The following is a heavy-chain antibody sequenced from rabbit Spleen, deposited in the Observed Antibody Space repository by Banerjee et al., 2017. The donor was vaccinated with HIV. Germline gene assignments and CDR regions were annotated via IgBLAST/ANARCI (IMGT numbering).Heavy chain of an antibody. V-gene: IGHV1S40*01. CDR1: GFSFSSRYY. Sequence: QSLEESGGDLVKPGASLTLTCTASGFSFSSRYYMCWVRQAPGKGLEWIACIYAGSSGSTYAANWAKGRFTISKTSSTVTLQMTSLTAADTATYFCARDAGSSFSTYGMDLWGQGTLVTVS. CDR3: ARDAGSSFSTYGMDL. J-gene: IGHJ6*01. D-gene: IGHD8-1*01. CDR2: IYAGSSGST.